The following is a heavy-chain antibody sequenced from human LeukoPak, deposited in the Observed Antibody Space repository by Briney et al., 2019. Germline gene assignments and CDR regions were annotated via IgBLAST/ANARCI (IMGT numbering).Heavy chain of an antibody. CDR2: INWTGGST. Sequence: GGSLRLSCAASGFTFSDYYMTWVRQAPGKGLEWVSGINWTGGSTAYADSVKGRFTISRDNAKNSLYLQMNSLRAEDTALYYCARLRVVWDLDDAFDIWGQGTMVIVSS. D-gene: IGHD1-26*01. V-gene: IGHV3-20*04. J-gene: IGHJ3*02. CDR3: ARLRVVWDLDDAFDI. CDR1: GFTFSDYY.